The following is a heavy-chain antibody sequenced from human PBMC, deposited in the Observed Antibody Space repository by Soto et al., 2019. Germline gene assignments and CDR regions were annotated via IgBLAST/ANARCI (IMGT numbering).Heavy chain of an antibody. CDR1: GGSISSYY. CDR2: IYYSGST. D-gene: IGHD3-10*01. J-gene: IGHJ4*02. Sequence: SETLSLTCTVSGGSISSYYWSWIRQPPGKGLEWIGYIYYSGSTNYNPSLKSRVTISVDTSKNQFSLKLSSVTAADTAVYYCARVRRAGSITHFDYWGQGTLVTVSS. V-gene: IGHV4-59*01. CDR3: ARVRRAGSITHFDY.